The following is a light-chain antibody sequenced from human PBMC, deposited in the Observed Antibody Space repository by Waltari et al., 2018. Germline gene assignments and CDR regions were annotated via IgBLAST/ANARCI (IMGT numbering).Light chain of an antibody. CDR1: QTVRTTY. Sequence: EIVLTQSPGPLSLSPGERATLSCRARQTVRTTYLAWYQQKPGQAPTLLIYGASSRATGIPDRFSGSGSGTDFSLTISSLEPEDFAVYYCQQYDISPLTFGGGTKVEIK. V-gene: IGKV3-20*01. CDR3: QQYDISPLT. CDR2: GAS. J-gene: IGKJ4*01.